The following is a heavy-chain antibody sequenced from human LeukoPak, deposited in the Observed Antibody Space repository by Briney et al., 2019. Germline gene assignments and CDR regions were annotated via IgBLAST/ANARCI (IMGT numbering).Heavy chain of an antibody. CDR3: ARDRYLLYDYVWGSYRPSPDFDY. V-gene: IGHV7-4-1*02. J-gene: IGHJ4*02. D-gene: IGHD3-16*02. CDR2: INTNTGNP. Sequence: GASVKVSCKASGYTFTSYAMNWVRQAPGQGLEWMGWINTNTGNPTYAQGSTGRFVFSLDTSVSTAYLQISSLKAEDTAVYYCARDRYLLYDYVWGSYRPSPDFDYWGQGTLVTVSS. CDR1: GYTFTSYA.